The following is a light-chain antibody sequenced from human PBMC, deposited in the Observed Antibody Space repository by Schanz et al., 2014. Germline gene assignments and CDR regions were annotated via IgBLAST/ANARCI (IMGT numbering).Light chain of an antibody. CDR2: DAS. J-gene: IGKJ2*01. Sequence: EIVLTQSPATLSLSPGERATLSCRASQSVSSYLAWYQQKPGLAPRLLIYDASNRAPGIPDRFSGSGSGTEFTLSITRLEPEDFAVYYCQHAGTSFMYTFGQGTRVE. CDR1: QSVSSY. V-gene: IGKV3D-20*01. CDR3: QHAGTSFMYT.